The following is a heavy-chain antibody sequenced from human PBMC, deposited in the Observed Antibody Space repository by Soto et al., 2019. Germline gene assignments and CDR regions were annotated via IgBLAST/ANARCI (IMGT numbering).Heavy chain of an antibody. CDR1: GGSISNYY. CDR2: IYYSGNIYYSGNT. CDR3: ARDGRLMHRGFSYYNGMDV. V-gene: IGHV4-59*01. J-gene: IGHJ6*02. D-gene: IGHD3-10*01. Sequence: QVQLQESGPGLVKPSETLSLTCTVSGGSISNYYWNWIRQPPGKGLEWIGYIYYSGNIYYSGNTNYNPSLKSRVTLSVDTSKNHLSLRLTSVTAADTAVYFCARDGRLMHRGFSYYNGMDVWGQGTTVTVSS.